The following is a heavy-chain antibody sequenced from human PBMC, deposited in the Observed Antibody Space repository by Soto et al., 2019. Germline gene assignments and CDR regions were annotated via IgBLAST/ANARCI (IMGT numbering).Heavy chain of an antibody. CDR1: GFTFNIYG. Sequence: GGSLRLSCAASGFTFNIYGMHWVRQAPDKGLEWVALISYDGSNKYYADSVKGRFTISRDNSKNTLYLQMNSLRAEDTAVYYCARKAAVEPTVSDYFDYWGQGTLVTVSS. D-gene: IGHD6-13*01. V-gene: IGHV3-30*03. CDR3: ARKAAVEPTVSDYFDY. J-gene: IGHJ4*02. CDR2: ISYDGSNK.